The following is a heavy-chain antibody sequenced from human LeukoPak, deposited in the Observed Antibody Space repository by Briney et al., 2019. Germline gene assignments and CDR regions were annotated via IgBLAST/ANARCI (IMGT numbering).Heavy chain of an antibody. V-gene: IGHV4-4*09. CDR3: ARLAIRSTWYFDL. Sequence: PSETLSLTCTVSGGSITDYYYNWIRQPPGQGQGLEWIGFISPGGNTNYNPSLRSRVSISVDKSKNQCSLKVTSVAAADTAMYYCARLAIRSTWYFDLWGRGTLVTVSS. CDR2: ISPGGNT. D-gene: IGHD3-10*01. CDR1: GGSITDYY. J-gene: IGHJ2*01.